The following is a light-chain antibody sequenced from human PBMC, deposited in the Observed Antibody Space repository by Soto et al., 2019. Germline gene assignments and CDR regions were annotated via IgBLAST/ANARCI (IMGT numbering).Light chain of an antibody. Sequence: EIVMTQSPATLSVFPGERATLSCRASQSVSSNLVWYQQKPGQAPKLLIYNTFTRATGIPVRFSGSGSGTEFTLTISSLQSEDLAVYYCQPYNSWPYTFGQGTKLEI. CDR2: NTF. CDR1: QSVSSN. CDR3: QPYNSWPYT. J-gene: IGKJ2*01. V-gene: IGKV3-15*01.